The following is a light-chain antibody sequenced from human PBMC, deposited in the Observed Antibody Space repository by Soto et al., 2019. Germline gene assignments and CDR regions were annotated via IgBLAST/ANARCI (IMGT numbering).Light chain of an antibody. CDR3: QQSFGSPPT. J-gene: IGKJ2*01. V-gene: IGKV1-39*01. Sequence: DIQMTQSPSSLSASVGDRVTISCRASQSVATFLNWYQHRPGKAPRLLIYGVSTLQSGVPSRFRGGGYVTDFTLTITSLQPEDFATYICQQSFGSPPTFGQGTKVEIK. CDR2: GVS. CDR1: QSVATF.